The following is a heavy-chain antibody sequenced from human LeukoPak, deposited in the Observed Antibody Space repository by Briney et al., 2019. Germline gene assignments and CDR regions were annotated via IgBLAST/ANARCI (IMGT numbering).Heavy chain of an antibody. V-gene: IGHV3-11*01. J-gene: IGHJ4*02. Sequence: GGSLRLSCAASGFIISDYYMSWIRQVPGKGLEWVSYTSSSGGATKYADSVKGRFTISRDNAKNSLFLRMNSLRAEDTAVYYCARARGTGPGAHFDYWGQGTLVIVSS. CDR3: ARARGTGPGAHFDY. D-gene: IGHD3-10*01. CDR2: TSSSGGAT. CDR1: GFIISDYY.